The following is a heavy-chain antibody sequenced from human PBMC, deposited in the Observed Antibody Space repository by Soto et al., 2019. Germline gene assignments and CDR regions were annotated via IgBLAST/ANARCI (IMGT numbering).Heavy chain of an antibody. D-gene: IGHD6-13*01. CDR1: GGSISSYY. V-gene: IGHV4-59*01. J-gene: IGHJ3*02. CDR3: ARMGYSSSWFPDAFDI. Sequence: SETLSLTCTVSGGSISSYYWSWIRQPPGKGLEWIGYIYYSGSTNYNPSLKSRVTISVDTSKNQFSLKLSSVTAADTAVYYCARMGYSSSWFPDAFDIWGQGTMVTVSS. CDR2: IYYSGST.